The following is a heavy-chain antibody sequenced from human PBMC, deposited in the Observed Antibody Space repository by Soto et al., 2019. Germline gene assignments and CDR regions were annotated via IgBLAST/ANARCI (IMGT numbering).Heavy chain of an antibody. CDR3: ARKTGIRYYFEY. Sequence: SETLSLTCAVYGGSFSGYYWTWIRQPPGKGLEWIGEINHSGSANYNPSLKSRLTVSVDTSKNQFSLKLTSVTAADTAVYYCARKTGIRYYFEYWGQGMLVS. D-gene: IGHD3-10*01. J-gene: IGHJ4*02. CDR1: GGSFSGYY. CDR2: INHSGSA. V-gene: IGHV4-34*01.